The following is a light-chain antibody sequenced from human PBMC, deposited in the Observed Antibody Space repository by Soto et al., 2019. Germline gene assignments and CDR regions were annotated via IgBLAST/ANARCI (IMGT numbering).Light chain of an antibody. Sequence: AIQLTQSPSSLSASVGDRVTITCRASQDIRGALAWYQQKPGKPPKLLIFDVSSLQSGVPSRFSGSGSGTDFTLTISSLQPEDFATYYCQHFNTCPITFGQGTRLEIK. J-gene: IGKJ5*01. CDR1: QDIRGA. CDR3: QHFNTCPIT. CDR2: DVS. V-gene: IGKV1-13*02.